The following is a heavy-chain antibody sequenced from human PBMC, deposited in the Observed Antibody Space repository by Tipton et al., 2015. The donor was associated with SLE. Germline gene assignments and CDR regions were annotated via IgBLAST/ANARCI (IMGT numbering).Heavy chain of an antibody. J-gene: IGHJ6*02. CDR1: GDSISGHY. D-gene: IGHD2-15*01. Sequence: TLSLTCTVSGDSISGHYRSWIRQPPGKGLEWIGYIYDSGTTYYNPSLKSRVTMSVDTSKTQFSLKLSSLTAADTAVYYCARVVTVVATHYYDMDVWGQGTTVTVSS. CDR2: IYDSGTT. CDR3: ARVVTVVATHYYDMDV. V-gene: IGHV4-59*11.